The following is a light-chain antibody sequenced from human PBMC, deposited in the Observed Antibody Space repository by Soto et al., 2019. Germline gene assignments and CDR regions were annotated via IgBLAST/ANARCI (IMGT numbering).Light chain of an antibody. CDR1: QSVSVN. CDR3: QQLNTYPVT. Sequence: EIVMTQSPGTLSVSPGERATLSCRASQSVSVNLAWYQQKPGQAPRLLIYGVSTRATGIPARFSGSGSGTDFTLSITSLQPEDFATYYCQQLNTYPVTFGGGTKVEIK. CDR2: GVS. V-gene: IGKV3-15*01. J-gene: IGKJ4*01.